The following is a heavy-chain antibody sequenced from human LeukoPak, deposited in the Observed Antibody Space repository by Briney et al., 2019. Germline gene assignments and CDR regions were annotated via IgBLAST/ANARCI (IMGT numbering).Heavy chain of an antibody. D-gene: IGHD2-15*01. CDR1: GGSIRSYY. J-gene: IGHJ6*03. Sequence: SETLSLTCTVSGGSIRSYYWSWIRQPPGKGLEWIAYIYYSGSTNYNPSLKSRVTISVDTSKNQFSLKLSSVTAADTAVYYCARDGSSYPYYYYYYYMDVWGKGTTVTVSS. CDR3: ARDGSSYPYYYYYYYMDV. V-gene: IGHV4-59*01. CDR2: IYYSGST.